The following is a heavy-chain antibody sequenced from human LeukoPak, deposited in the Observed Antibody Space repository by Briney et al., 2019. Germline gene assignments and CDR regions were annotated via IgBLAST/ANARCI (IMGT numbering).Heavy chain of an antibody. V-gene: IGHV3-33*01. CDR2: IWYDGSNK. D-gene: IGHD5-12*01. CDR1: GFTFSSYG. J-gene: IGHJ4*02. Sequence: GGSLRLSCAASGFTFSSYGMHWVRQAPGKGLEWVAVIWYDGSNKYYADSVKGRFTISRDNSKNTLYLQMNSLRAEDTAVYYCARHTQQWLRWEWGQGNLVTVSS. CDR3: ARHTQQWLRWE.